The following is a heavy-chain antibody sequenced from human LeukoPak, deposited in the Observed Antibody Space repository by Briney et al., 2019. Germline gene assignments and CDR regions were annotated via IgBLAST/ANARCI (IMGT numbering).Heavy chain of an antibody. Sequence: GGSLRLSCAASGFTFGSYSMNWVRQAPGKGLEWVSSISSSSSYIYYADSVKGRFTISRDNAKNSLYLQMNSLRAEDTAVYYCARAPPFGADAALDYWGQGTLVTVSS. V-gene: IGHV3-21*01. CDR3: ARAPPFGADAALDY. CDR1: GFTFGSYS. J-gene: IGHJ4*02. CDR2: ISSSSSYI. D-gene: IGHD3-3*01.